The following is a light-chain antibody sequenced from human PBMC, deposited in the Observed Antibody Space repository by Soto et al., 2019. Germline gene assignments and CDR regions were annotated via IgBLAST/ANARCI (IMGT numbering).Light chain of an antibody. J-gene: IGKJ2*01. CDR2: GAS. Sequence: DIVLTQSPGTLSLSPGEWATISCRASQDVSSVDVAWYQQKPGQAPRLLIYGASSRATGIPYRFSGSGSGTDFTLTISRVEPEDIAAYYCQRYGTSPPYIFGQGTKVEIK. CDR1: QDVSSVD. CDR3: QRYGTSPPYI. V-gene: IGKV3-20*01.